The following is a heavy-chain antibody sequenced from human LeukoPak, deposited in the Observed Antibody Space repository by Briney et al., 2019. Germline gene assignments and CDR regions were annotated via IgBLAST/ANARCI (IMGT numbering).Heavy chain of an antibody. CDR2: ISYSSSYI. Sequence: GGSLRLSCAASGFTFSSYSMSWVRQAPGKGLEWVSSISYSSSYIYYADSVKGRFTISRDNAKNSLYLQMNSLRAEDTAVYYCARNPIVGATDDAFDIWGQGTMVTVSS. CDR1: GFTFSSYS. J-gene: IGHJ3*02. D-gene: IGHD1-26*01. V-gene: IGHV3-21*01. CDR3: ARNPIVGATDDAFDI.